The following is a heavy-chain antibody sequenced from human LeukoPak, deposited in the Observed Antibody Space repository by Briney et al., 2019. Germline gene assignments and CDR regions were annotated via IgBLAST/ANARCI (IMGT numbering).Heavy chain of an antibody. CDR2: ISSGSSTI. CDR3: AVSYSSTWGAFDY. V-gene: IGHV3-48*02. D-gene: IGHD6-13*01. J-gene: IGHJ4*02. Sequence: HAGRSLRLSCAASGFTFSSYGMNWVRLAPGKGLEWVSYISSGSSTIYYADSVKGRFTISRDNAKNSLYLQMNSLRDEDTAVYYCAVSYSSTWGAFDYWGQGTLVTVSS. CDR1: GFTFSSYG.